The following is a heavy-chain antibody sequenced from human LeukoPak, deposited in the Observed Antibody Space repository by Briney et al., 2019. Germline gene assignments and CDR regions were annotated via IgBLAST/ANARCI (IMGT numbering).Heavy chain of an antibody. Sequence: RASVKVSCKASGYTFTNYDINWVRQATGQGLEWMGWINPNSGGTNYAQKFQGRVTMTRDTSISTAYMELSRLRSDDTAVYYCARGNYDILTHHNWFDPWGQGTLVTVSS. CDR3: ARGNYDILTHHNWFDP. CDR1: GYTFTNYD. D-gene: IGHD3-9*01. CDR2: INPNSGGT. J-gene: IGHJ5*02. V-gene: IGHV1-2*02.